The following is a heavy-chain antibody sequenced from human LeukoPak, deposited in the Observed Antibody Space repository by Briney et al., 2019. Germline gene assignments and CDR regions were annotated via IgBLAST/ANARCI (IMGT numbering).Heavy chain of an antibody. CDR1: GYNFTGYY. Sequence: ASVKVSCKASGYNFTGYYLHWVRQAPGQGLEWMGWINPNTGGTNYAQKFQGRVTMTRDTSISTAYMELSRLRSDDTAVYYCARFYSGYGNYYYYMDVWGKGTTVTISS. J-gene: IGHJ6*03. CDR2: INPNTGGT. V-gene: IGHV1-2*02. D-gene: IGHD5-12*01. CDR3: ARFYSGYGNYYYYMDV.